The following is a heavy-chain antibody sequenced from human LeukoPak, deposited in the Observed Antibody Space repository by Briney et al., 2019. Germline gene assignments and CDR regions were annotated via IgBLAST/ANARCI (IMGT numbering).Heavy chain of an antibody. V-gene: IGHV1-69*13. CDR1: GGTFSSYA. D-gene: IGHD3-22*01. Sequence: GASVKVSCKASGGTFSSYAISWVRQPPGQGLEWMGGIIPNFGTANYAQKFQGRVSITADESTSTAYMELSSLRSEDTAVYYCASNYYDSSGYYRDYWGQGTLVTVSS. CDR2: IIPNFGTA. CDR3: ASNYYDSSGYYRDY. J-gene: IGHJ4*02.